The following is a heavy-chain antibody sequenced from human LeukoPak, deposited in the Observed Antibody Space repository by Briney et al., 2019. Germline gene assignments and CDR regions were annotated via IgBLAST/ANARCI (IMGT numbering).Heavy chain of an antibody. CDR3: ASRKATGYFDY. CDR2: IYTSGST. Sequence: SETLSLTCTVSGGSISSGSYYWSWIRQPAGKGLEWIGRIYTSGSTNYNPSLKSRVTISVDTSKNQFSLKLSSVTAADTAVYYCASRKATGYFDYWGQGTLVTVSS. CDR1: GGSISSGSYY. D-gene: IGHD3-9*01. V-gene: IGHV4-61*02. J-gene: IGHJ4*02.